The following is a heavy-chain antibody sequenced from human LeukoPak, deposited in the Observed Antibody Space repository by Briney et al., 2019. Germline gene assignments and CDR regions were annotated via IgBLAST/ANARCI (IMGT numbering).Heavy chain of an antibody. CDR3: AKEGRGDYDY. CDR2: ISGSGGST. J-gene: IGHJ4*02. D-gene: IGHD3-10*01. Sequence: GGSLRLSCTASGFTFSSYAMSWLRQAPGKGLEGVSAISGSGGSTYYADSVKGRVTISKDNSKNTLYLQMNSLRAEDTAVYYCAKEGRGDYDYWGQGTLVTVSS. V-gene: IGHV3-23*01. CDR1: GFTFSSYA.